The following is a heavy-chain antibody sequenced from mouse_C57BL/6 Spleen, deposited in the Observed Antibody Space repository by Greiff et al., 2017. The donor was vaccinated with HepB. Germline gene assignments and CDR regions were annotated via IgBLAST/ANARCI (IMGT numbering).Heavy chain of an antibody. CDR1: GYTFTSYW. J-gene: IGHJ2*01. CDR3: ARQYYGSLVDY. Sequence: VKLQQPGAELVKPGASVKLSCKASGYTFTSYWMHWVKQRPGQGLEWIGMIHPTSGSTNYNEKFKSKATLTVDKSSSTAYMQLSSLTSEDSAVYYCARQYYGSLVDYWGQGTTLTVSS. V-gene: IGHV1-64*01. D-gene: IGHD1-1*01. CDR2: IHPTSGST.